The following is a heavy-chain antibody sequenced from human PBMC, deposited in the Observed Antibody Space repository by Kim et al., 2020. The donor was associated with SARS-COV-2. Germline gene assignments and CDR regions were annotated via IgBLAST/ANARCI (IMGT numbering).Heavy chain of an antibody. Sequence: SETLSLTCAVYGGSFSGYYLSWIRQPPGKGLEWIGEIDHSGSTNYNPSLKSRVTISVDTSKNQFSLKLSSVTAADTAVYYCARGVRTDYSNYGYYYYGMDVWGQGTTVTVSS. CDR3: ARGVRTDYSNYGYYYYGMDV. V-gene: IGHV4-34*01. CDR2: IDHSGST. CDR1: GGSFSGYY. J-gene: IGHJ6*02. D-gene: IGHD4-4*01.